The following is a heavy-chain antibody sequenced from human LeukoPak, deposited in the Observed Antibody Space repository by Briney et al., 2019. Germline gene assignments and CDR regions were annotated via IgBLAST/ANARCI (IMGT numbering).Heavy chain of an antibody. V-gene: IGHV1-18*01. J-gene: IGHJ4*02. CDR1: GYTFTTNA. D-gene: IGHD6-19*01. CDR2: LRDNNGDT. CDR3: ARDGGTAGYSSGSDY. Sequence: GASVKVSFKASGYTFTTNAITWVRQAPGQGLEWVGWLRDNNGDTRYAQKFQGRVTVTTDTSTSTAYMELRSLTSDDTAVYYCARDGGTAGYSSGSDYWGQGTMVTVSS.